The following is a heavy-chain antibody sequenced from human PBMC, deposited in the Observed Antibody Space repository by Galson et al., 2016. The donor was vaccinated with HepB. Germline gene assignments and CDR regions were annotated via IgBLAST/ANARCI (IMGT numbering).Heavy chain of an antibody. Sequence: SVKVSCKASGYTFTGYYIHWVRQAPGQGLEWMGWINPNSGGTDYAQKFQGWVTMTWDTSISTAYMELSRLRSDDTAVYYCATAQPSEPWFDYWGQGTLVTVSS. V-gene: IGHV1-2*04. CDR1: GYTFTGYY. J-gene: IGHJ4*02. CDR3: ATAQPSEPWFDY. CDR2: INPNSGGT. D-gene: IGHD1-1*01.